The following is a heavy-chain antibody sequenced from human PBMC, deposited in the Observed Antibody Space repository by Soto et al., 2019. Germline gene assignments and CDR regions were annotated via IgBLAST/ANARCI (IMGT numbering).Heavy chain of an antibody. CDR3: ARGMTTVTTLDY. J-gene: IGHJ4*02. V-gene: IGHV4-30-2*01. CDR2: IYHSGST. CDR1: GGSIISGGYS. D-gene: IGHD4-4*01. Sequence: SETLSHTCAVSGGSIISGGYSWSWIRQPPGKGLEWIGYIYHSGSTYYNPSLKSRVTISVDRSKNQFSLKLSSVTAADTAVYYCARGMTTVTTLDYWGQGTLVTVSS.